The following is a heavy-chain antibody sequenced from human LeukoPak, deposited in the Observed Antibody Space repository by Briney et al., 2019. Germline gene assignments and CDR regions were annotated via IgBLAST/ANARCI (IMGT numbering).Heavy chain of an antibody. CDR3: ARPALYCSSTVCPPYMDI. Sequence: GESLKISCKASGYTFTGDWIGWVRQMPGKGLEWMGIIYPGDSDTKYNAPFQGQVTISADKSISTAYLQWGSLKASDTATYYCARPALYCSSTVCPPYMDIWGKGTTVTVSS. V-gene: IGHV5-51*01. J-gene: IGHJ6*03. D-gene: IGHD2-2*01. CDR1: GYTFTGDW. CDR2: IYPGDSDT.